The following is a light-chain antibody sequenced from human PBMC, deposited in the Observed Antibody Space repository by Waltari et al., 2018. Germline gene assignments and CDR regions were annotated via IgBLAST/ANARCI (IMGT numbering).Light chain of an antibody. Sequence: DVVITHSPDSLAVSLGHRATINCHSRPSPLYTSHRKNYLAWYQQKPGQPPKILIYWASSRESGVPDRFSGSGSGTDFTLTISGLQAEDVASYFCLQYLHTPRTFGQGTKVEIK. CDR3: LQYLHTPRT. CDR2: WAS. V-gene: IGKV4-1*01. CDR1: PSPLYTSHRKNY. J-gene: IGKJ1*01.